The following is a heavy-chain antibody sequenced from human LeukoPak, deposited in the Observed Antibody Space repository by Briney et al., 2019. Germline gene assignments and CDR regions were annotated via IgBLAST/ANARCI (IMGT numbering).Heavy chain of an antibody. Sequence: TGGSLRLSCAASGFTFSDYYMSWIRQAPGKGPEGGSHISSSGTIIYYADSVKGRFTISRDNAKNSLDLQMHSLRAEDTAFYDCAGGFVSARPGRWGEGKLVSVS. J-gene: IGHJ4*02. CDR3: AGGFVSARPGR. CDR2: ISSSGTII. D-gene: IGHD1-1*01. CDR1: GFTFSDYY. V-gene: IGHV3-11*01.